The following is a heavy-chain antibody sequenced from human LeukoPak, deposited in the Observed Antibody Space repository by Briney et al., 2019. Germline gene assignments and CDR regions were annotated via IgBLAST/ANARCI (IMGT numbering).Heavy chain of an antibody. Sequence: EASVKVSCKASGGTFSSYAISWVRQAPGHGLEWMGRIIPIFGTANYAQKFQGRVTITTDESTSTAYMELSSLRSEDTAVYYCASGSAQIAVAGTMDYYYYYMDVWGKGTTVTVSS. CDR3: ASGSAQIAVAGTMDYYYYYMDV. D-gene: IGHD6-19*01. CDR1: GGTFSSYA. CDR2: IIPIFGTA. V-gene: IGHV1-69*05. J-gene: IGHJ6*03.